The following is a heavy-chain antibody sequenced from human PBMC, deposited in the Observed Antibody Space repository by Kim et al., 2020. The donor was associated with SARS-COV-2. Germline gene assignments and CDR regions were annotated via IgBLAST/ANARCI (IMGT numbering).Heavy chain of an antibody. V-gene: IGHV5-51*01. J-gene: IGHJ4*02. D-gene: IGHD6-19*01. Sequence: RYSPSIQGQVTISADKSISAAYLQWSSLKASDTAMYYCASGPGWQNYFDYWGQGTLVTVSS. CDR3: ASGPGWQNYFDY.